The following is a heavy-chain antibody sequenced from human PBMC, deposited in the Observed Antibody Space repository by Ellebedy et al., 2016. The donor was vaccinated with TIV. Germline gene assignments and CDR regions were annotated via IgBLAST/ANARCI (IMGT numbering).Heavy chain of an antibody. V-gene: IGHV4-31*03. CDR2: IYNSGST. Sequence: SETLSLTCTVSGGTIRSDGYYWTWIRQYPGKGLEWIGYIYNSGSTNYNPSLKSRVTISVDTSKKQFSLKLSSVAAADTAVYYCARDALSEYTYGYVDWGQGTLVTISS. CDR1: GGTIRSDGYY. D-gene: IGHD5-18*01. CDR3: ARDALSEYTYGYVD. J-gene: IGHJ4*02.